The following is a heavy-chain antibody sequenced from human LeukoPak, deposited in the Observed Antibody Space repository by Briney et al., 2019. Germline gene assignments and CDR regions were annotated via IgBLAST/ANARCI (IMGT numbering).Heavy chain of an antibody. CDR2: IYYSGST. CDR1: GGSISSYY. CDR3: ARRGSEDTAMVMNYYYYYMDV. Sequence: SETLSLTCTVSGGSISSYYWSWIRQPPGKGLEWIGYIYYSGSTNYTPSLKSRVTISVDTSKNQFSLKLSSVTAVDTAVYYCARRGSEDTAMVMNYYYYYMDVWGKGTTVTVSS. D-gene: IGHD5-18*01. J-gene: IGHJ6*03. V-gene: IGHV4-59*01.